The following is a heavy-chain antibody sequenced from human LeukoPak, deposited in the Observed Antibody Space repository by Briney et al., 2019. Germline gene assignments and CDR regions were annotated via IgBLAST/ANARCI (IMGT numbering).Heavy chain of an antibody. D-gene: IGHD2-2*02. CDR3: ARARIVVVPAAISYFDY. CDR2: INHSGST. Sequence: PSETLSLTCAVYGGSFSGYYWRWIRQPPGKGLEWIGEINHSGSTNYNPSLKSRVTISVDTSKNQFSLKLSSVTAADTAVYYCARARIVVVPAAISYFDYWGQGTLVTVSS. CDR1: GGSFSGYY. J-gene: IGHJ4*02. V-gene: IGHV4-34*01.